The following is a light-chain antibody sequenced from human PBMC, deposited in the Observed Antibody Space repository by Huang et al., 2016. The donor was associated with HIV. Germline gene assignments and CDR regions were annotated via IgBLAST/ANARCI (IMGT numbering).Light chain of an antibody. V-gene: IGKV3-15*01. CDR3: HQYNNWLLS. J-gene: IGKJ4*01. Sequence: EIVMTQSPATLSVSPGQRVTLSCRANRSVSTNLAWYQQRHGQAPRLLIYGSSTRAPGIPARFSGSGSGTDFSLTISSLQSEDFALYYCHQYNNWLLSVGGGTRV. CDR1: RSVSTN. CDR2: GSS.